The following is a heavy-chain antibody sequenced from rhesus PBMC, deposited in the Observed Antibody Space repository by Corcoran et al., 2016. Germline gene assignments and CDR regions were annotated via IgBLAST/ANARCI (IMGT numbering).Heavy chain of an antibody. D-gene: IGHD2-33*01. CDR3: WLDQFDV. Sequence: QVQLQESGPGLVKPSETLSLTCAVSGGSISDSYFWSWVRQPPGKGLKWIGYIYGGGGATSYNTSLKNRVTIARDTAKNQCSLKLTSVTAADTAVYYCWLDQFDVWGAGVLVTVSS. CDR2: IYGGGGAT. CDR1: GGSISDSYF. V-gene: IGHV4-106*01. J-gene: IGHJ5-1*01.